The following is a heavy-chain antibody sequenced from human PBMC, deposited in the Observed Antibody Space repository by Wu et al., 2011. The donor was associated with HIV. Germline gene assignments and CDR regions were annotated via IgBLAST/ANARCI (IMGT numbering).Heavy chain of an antibody. CDR2: IMPMFGTA. J-gene: IGHJ6*04. D-gene: IGHD1-1*01. Sequence: QVQLVQSGAEVKKPGSSVRVSCQASGDTFSSYAISWVRQAPGQGLEWMGRIMPMFGTANYAQRFQGRVTLTADKSTSTAYMELSSLRSEDTAVYFCASLHGSNNWDRNSYTTYRLDVWGRGTTVTVSS. CDR3: ASLHGSNNWDRNSYTTYRLDV. CDR1: GDTFSSYA. V-gene: IGHV1-69*14.